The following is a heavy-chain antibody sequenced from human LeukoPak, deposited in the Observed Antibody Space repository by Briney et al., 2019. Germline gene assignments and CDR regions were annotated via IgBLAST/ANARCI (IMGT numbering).Heavy chain of an antibody. CDR1: GYTFTSYG. J-gene: IGHJ4*02. V-gene: IGHV1-2*02. D-gene: IGHD4-17*01. Sequence: GASVKVSCKASGYTFTSYGISWVRQAPGQGLEWMGWINPNSGGTNYAQKFQGRVTMTRDTSISTAYMELSRLRSDDTAVYYCARVYDRTTVTTSFDYWGQGTLVTVSS. CDR2: INPNSGGT. CDR3: ARVYDRTTVTTSFDY.